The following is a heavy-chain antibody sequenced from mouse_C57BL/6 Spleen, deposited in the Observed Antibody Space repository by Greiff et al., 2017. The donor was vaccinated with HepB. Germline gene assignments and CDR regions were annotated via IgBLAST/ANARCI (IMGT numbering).Heavy chain of an antibody. CDR3: ARDGRANWDVEEGAWFAY. CDR1: GFTFSSYA. J-gene: IGHJ3*01. D-gene: IGHD4-1*01. CDR2: ISDGGSYT. V-gene: IGHV5-4*01. Sequence: EVKLVESGGGLVKPGGSLKLSCAASGFTFSSYAMSWVRQTPEKRLEWVATISDGGSYTYYPDNVKGRFTISRDNAKNNLYLQMSHLKSEDTAMYYCARDGRANWDVEEGAWFAYWGQGTLVTVSA.